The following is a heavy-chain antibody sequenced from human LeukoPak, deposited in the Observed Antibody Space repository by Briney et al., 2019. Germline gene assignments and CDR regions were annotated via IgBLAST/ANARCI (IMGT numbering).Heavy chain of an antibody. Sequence: SVKVSCKASGGTFSSYAISWVRQAPGQGLEWMGGIIPIFGTANYAQKFQSRVTITTDESTSTAYMELSSLRSEDTAVYYCARGPYYDSMIFDYWGQGTLVTVSP. V-gene: IGHV1-69*05. D-gene: IGHD3-22*01. CDR2: IIPIFGTA. J-gene: IGHJ4*02. CDR3: ARGPYYDSMIFDY. CDR1: GGTFSSYA.